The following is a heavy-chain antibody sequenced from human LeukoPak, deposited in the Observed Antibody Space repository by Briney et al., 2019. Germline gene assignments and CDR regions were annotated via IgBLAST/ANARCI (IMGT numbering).Heavy chain of an antibody. CDR1: GFTFSNYN. CDR3: ARALVDDSSGYSPIHYYYYYYMDV. D-gene: IGHD3-22*01. V-gene: IGHV3-48*01. J-gene: IGHJ6*03. Sequence: GGSLRLSCAASGFTFSNYNMNWVRQAPGKGLEWVSYISSSSSTIYYADSVKGRFTISRDNAKNSLYLQMNSLRAEDTAVYYCARALVDDSSGYSPIHYYYYYYMDVWGKGTTVTVSS. CDR2: ISSSSSTI.